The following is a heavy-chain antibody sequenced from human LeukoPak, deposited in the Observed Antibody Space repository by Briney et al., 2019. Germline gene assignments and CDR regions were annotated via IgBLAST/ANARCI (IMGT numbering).Heavy chain of an antibody. CDR3: ARWGGRGEEDY. CDR1: GFTFSSYE. CDR2: ISSSGSTI. D-gene: IGHD2-15*01. Sequence: GGSLRLSCAAFGFTFSSYEMNWVRQAPGKGLEWVSYISSSGSTIYYADSVKGRFTISRDNAKNSLYLQMNSLRAEDTALYYCARWGGRGEEDYWGQGTLVTVSS. V-gene: IGHV3-48*03. J-gene: IGHJ4*02.